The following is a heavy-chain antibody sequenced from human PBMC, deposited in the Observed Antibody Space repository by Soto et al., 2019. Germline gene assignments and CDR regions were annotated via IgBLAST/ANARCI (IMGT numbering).Heavy chain of an antibody. Sequence: KASETLSLTCAAFGYSISSDNYWGWIRQPPGKGLEWIGSIHHSGSTYYNPSLKSRVTISVDTSRNQFSLKLTSVTAADTAFYCCARLNKPSAYGDYYVGWFDPLGQGTLVTVSS. V-gene: IGHV4-38-2*01. CDR2: IHHSGST. CDR1: GYSISSDNY. D-gene: IGHD4-17*01. J-gene: IGHJ5*02. CDR3: ARLNKPSAYGDYYVGWFDP.